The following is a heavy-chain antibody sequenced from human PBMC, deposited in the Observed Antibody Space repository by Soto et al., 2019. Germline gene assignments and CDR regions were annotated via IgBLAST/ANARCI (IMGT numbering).Heavy chain of an antibody. J-gene: IGHJ5*02. CDR2: IHGSGSA. D-gene: IGHD6-13*01. Sequence: PSETLSLTCTVSNGSTSNFYWNWIRQSAGKGLEWIGRIHGSGSATYNPSLRSRVTMSVDTSKNQFSLKVNSVTGADTAVYYCARSSHKESWFDPWGQGTRVTVSS. V-gene: IGHV4-4*07. CDR1: NGSTSNFY. CDR3: ARSSHKESWFDP.